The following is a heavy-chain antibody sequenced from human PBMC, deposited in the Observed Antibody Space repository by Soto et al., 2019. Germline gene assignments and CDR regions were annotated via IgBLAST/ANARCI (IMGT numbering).Heavy chain of an antibody. Sequence: GGSLRLSCSASGFTFSSYAMHWVRQAPGKGLEYVSAISSNGGSTYYADSVKGRFTISRDNSKNTLYLQMSSLRAEDTAVYYCVKDLSRYGSGSYGPFDYWGQGTLVTVSS. J-gene: IGHJ4*02. CDR2: ISSNGGST. CDR3: VKDLSRYGSGSYGPFDY. CDR1: GFTFSSYA. D-gene: IGHD3-10*01. V-gene: IGHV3-64D*06.